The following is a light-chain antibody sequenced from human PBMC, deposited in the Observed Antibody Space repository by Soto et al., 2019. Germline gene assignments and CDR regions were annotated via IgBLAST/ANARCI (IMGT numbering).Light chain of an antibody. Sequence: SVLTQPPSASGTPGQRVTISCSGSSSNIGSNYVYWYQQLPGTAPKLLIYSNNQRPSGVPDRFSGSKSGTSASLAISGLRSEDEADYYCAAWDDSLSGPVYVFGTGTKVTVL. V-gene: IGLV1-47*02. J-gene: IGLJ1*01. CDR1: SSNIGSNY. CDR3: AAWDDSLSGPVYV. CDR2: SNN.